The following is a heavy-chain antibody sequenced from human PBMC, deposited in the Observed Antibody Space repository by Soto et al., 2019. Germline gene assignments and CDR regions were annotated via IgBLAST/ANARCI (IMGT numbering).Heavy chain of an antibody. D-gene: IGHD5-12*01. V-gene: IGHV1-18*01. CDR2: ISAYNGNT. Sequence: QVQLVQSGAEVKKPGASVKVSCKASGYTFTSHGISWVRQAPGQGLEWMGWISAYNGNTNYAQKLEGRVTMTTDTTTSTAYKELRSLRSDDTAVYYCARGLRGVLVHYYFDYWGQGTLVTVSS. CDR3: ARGLRGVLVHYYFDY. J-gene: IGHJ4*02. CDR1: GYTFTSHG.